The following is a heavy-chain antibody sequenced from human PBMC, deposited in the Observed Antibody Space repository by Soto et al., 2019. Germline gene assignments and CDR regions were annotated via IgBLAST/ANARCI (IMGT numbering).Heavy chain of an antibody. V-gene: IGHV3-30*03. CDR1: GFTFSSYG. Sequence: QVQLVESGGGVVQPGRSLRLSCAASGFTFSSYGMHWVRQAPGKGLEWVAVISSDGSNKYYVDSVKGRFTISRDNAKNSLYLQMNSLRAEDTAVYYCAREEVESGGWQNWGQGTLVTVSS. J-gene: IGHJ4*02. CDR2: ISSDGSNK. D-gene: IGHD6-19*01. CDR3: AREEVESGGWQN.